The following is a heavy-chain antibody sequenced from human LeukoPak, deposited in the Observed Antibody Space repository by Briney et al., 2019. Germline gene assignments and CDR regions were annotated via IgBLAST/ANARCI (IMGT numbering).Heavy chain of an antibody. CDR2: IYYSGST. Sequence: SQTLSLTCTVSGGSISSGGYYWSWIRQHPGKGLEWIGYIYYSGSTYYNPSLKSRVTISVDTSKNQFSLKLSSVTAADTAVYYCAREKIDDFWSEDYMDVWGKGTTVTVSS. J-gene: IGHJ6*03. CDR3: AREKIDDFWSEDYMDV. CDR1: GGSISSGGYY. D-gene: IGHD3-3*01. V-gene: IGHV4-31*03.